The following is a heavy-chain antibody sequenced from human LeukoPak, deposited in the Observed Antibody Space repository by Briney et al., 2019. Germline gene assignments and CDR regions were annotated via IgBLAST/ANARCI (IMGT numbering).Heavy chain of an antibody. CDR2: IDPSDSYT. CDR1: GYSFTSYW. V-gene: IGHV5-10-1*01. J-gene: IGHJ3*02. Sequence: RTGASLKISCKGSGYSFTSYWISWVRQMPGKGLEWMGRIDPSDSYTNYSPSFQGHVTISADKSISTAYLQWSSLKASDTAMYYCARTCSSTSCYHDAFDIWGQGTMVTVSS. CDR3: ARTCSSTSCYHDAFDI. D-gene: IGHD2-2*01.